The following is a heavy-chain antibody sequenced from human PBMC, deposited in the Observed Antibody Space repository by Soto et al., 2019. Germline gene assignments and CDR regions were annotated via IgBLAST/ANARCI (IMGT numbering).Heavy chain of an antibody. J-gene: IGHJ4*02. V-gene: IGHV1-69*12. D-gene: IGHD4-17*01. Sequence: QVRLVQSGAEVKKPGSSVKVSCKASGGTFSNYAIAWLRQAPGQGLEWMGGIILPFGTPNYAQKFQGRVTIPADDAMTPAYMEMSGLTSEDTAVYYCARGPDYEGNFDYWGRGTLVTVSS. CDR2: IILPFGTP. CDR1: GGTFSNYA. CDR3: ARGPDYEGNFDY.